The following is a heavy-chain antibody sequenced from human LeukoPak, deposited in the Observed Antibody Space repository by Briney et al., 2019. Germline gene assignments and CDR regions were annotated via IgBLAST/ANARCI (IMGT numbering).Heavy chain of an antibody. V-gene: IGHV4-39*01. J-gene: IGHJ4*02. CDR2: IDYSQST. Sequence: KASETLSLTCTVSGGSISSSSYYWGWIRQPPGKGLEWIGSIDYSQSTYYNPSLKSRVTISVDTSKNKFSLKLSSVTAADTAVYYCASFGWFGESTKYYFDYWGQGTLVTVSS. D-gene: IGHD3-10*01. CDR1: GGSISSSSYY. CDR3: ASFGWFGESTKYYFDY.